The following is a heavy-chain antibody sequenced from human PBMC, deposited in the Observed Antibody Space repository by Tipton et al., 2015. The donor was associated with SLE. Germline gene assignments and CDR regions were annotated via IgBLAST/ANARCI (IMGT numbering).Heavy chain of an antibody. CDR1: GFTFSSYG. J-gene: IGHJ4*02. V-gene: IGHV3-7*01. Sequence: SLRLSCAASGFTFSSYGMHWVRQAPGKGLEWVANIKQDGSEKYYVDSVKGRFTISRDNAKNSLYLQMNSLRAEDTAVYYCARPYCSSTSCFPYYFDYWGQGTLVTVSS. CDR2: IKQDGSEK. CDR3: ARPYCSSTSCFPYYFDY. D-gene: IGHD2-2*01.